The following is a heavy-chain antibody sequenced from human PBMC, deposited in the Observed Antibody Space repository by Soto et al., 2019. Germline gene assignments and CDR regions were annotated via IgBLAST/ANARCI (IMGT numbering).Heavy chain of an antibody. V-gene: IGHV4-4*02. CDR3: ARSAGWYAVHS. CDR2: VFHTGTT. D-gene: IGHD6-19*01. CDR1: GDSVSSPYY. Sequence: QVQLQESGPGLVKPSGTLSLTCAVSGDSVSSPYYWCWVRQPPGKGLEWIGEVFHTGTTSYNPSLRSRVPISMDKSINPFSLDLSSVTAADTAVYYCARSAGWYAVHSWGPGTLVIVSS. J-gene: IGHJ4*02.